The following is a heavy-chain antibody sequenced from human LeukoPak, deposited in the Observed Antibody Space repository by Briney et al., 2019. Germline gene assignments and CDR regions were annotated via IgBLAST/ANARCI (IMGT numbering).Heavy chain of an antibody. CDR2: IRSKANSYAT. CDR1: EFTFSGSA. V-gene: IGHV3-73*01. J-gene: IGHJ6*03. D-gene: IGHD3-10*01. CDR3: TMVREDYYYYYYMDV. Sequence: GGSLRLSCAASEFTFSGSAMHWVRQASGKGLEWVGRIRSKANSYATACAASVKGRFTISRDDSKNTAYLQMNSLKTEDTAVYYCTMVREDYYYYYYMDVWGKGTTVTISS.